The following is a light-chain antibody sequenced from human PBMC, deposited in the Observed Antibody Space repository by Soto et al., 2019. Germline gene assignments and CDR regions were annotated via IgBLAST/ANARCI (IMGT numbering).Light chain of an antibody. V-gene: IGKV3-11*01. J-gene: IGKJ5*01. CDR1: QMFSSY. Sequence: EILLTQSRGTLSCARGESATLSCRASQMFSSYLAWYQQKPGQAPRLLIYDASNRATGIPARFSGSGSGTHFTLTISSLEPEAFAVYYCQQRRNLPPITFGQGTRLEI. CDR2: DAS. CDR3: QQRRNLPPIT.